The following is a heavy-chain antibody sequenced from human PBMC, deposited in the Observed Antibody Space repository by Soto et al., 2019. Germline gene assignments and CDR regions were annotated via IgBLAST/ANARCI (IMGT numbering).Heavy chain of an antibody. J-gene: IGHJ6*03. Sequence: SETLSLTCAVYGGSFSGYYWSWIRQPPGKGLEWIGEINHSGSTNYNPSLQSRVTISVDTSKNQFSLKLGSVTAADTAVYYCARGRRDRNRPPSYYYYYYMDVWGKGTTVTVSS. V-gene: IGHV4-34*01. CDR1: GGSFSGYY. CDR3: ARGRRDRNRPPSYYYYYYMDV. D-gene: IGHD1-1*01. CDR2: INHSGST.